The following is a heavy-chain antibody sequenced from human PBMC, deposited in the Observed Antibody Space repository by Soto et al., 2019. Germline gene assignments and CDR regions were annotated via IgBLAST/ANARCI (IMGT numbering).Heavy chain of an antibody. Sequence: GGSLRLSCAASGFTFSSYGMHWVRQAPGKGLEWVAVIWYDGSNKYYADSVKGRFTISRDNSKNTLYLQMNSLRAEDTAVYYCATSGYSSSFDAFDIWGQGTMVTVSS. CDR3: ATSGYSSSFDAFDI. J-gene: IGHJ3*02. CDR1: GFTFSSYG. V-gene: IGHV3-33*01. D-gene: IGHD6-13*01. CDR2: IWYDGSNK.